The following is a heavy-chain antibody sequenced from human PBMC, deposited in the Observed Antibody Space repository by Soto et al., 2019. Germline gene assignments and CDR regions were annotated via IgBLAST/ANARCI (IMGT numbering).Heavy chain of an antibody. J-gene: IGHJ6*02. V-gene: IGHV1-69*13. CDR2: IIPIFGTA. CDR1: GGTFSSYA. CDR3: ARGAHVDTAMVHSSYYYCGMDV. Sequence: SVKVSCKASGGTFSSYAISWVRQAPGQGLEWMGGIIPIFGTANYAQKFQGRVTITADESTSTAYMELSSLRSEATAVYYCARGAHVDTAMVHSSYYYCGMDVWGQGTTVTVSS. D-gene: IGHD5-18*01.